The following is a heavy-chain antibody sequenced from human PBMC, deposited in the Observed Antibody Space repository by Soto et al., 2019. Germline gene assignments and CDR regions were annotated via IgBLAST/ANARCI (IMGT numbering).Heavy chain of an antibody. CDR3: VRDWGIYDPDINTYTPHLDC. D-gene: IGHD3-16*01. CDR2: ITGGMNTV. CDR1: GFTLSTYG. Sequence: GGTRRLSCSASGFTLSTYGTNWVRQAPGKGLEWVSFITGGMNTVYYADSVKGRFTVSRDHAKNSLYLQMDSLRDEDTAVYYCVRDWGIYDPDINTYTPHLDCWGHGTLVTVSS. V-gene: IGHV3-48*02. J-gene: IGHJ4*01.